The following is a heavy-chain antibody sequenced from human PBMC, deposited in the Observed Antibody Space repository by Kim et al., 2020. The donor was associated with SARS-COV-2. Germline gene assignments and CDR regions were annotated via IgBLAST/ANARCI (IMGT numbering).Heavy chain of an antibody. D-gene: IGHD3-10*01. Sequence: DSVKGRFTISRDNAKNSLYLQMNSLRAEDTAVYYCARDRTILWFGEKEVWGQGTLVTVSS. V-gene: IGHV3-7*03. CDR3: ARDRTILWFGEKEV. J-gene: IGHJ4*02.